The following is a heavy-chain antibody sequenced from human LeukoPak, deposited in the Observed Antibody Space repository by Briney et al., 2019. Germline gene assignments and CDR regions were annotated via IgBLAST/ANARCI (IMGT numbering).Heavy chain of an antibody. CDR1: GFIVSSNY. D-gene: IGHD3-10*01. CDR2: IYSGGST. Sequence: PGGSLRLSCAASGFIVSSNYMSWVRQAPGKGLEWVSVIYSGGSTYYADSVKGRFTISRDISKNTLHLQMNSLRAEDTAVYYCARGSLSVVRGSPYFDNWGQGTLVTVSS. J-gene: IGHJ4*02. CDR3: ARGSLSVVRGSPYFDN. V-gene: IGHV3-53*01.